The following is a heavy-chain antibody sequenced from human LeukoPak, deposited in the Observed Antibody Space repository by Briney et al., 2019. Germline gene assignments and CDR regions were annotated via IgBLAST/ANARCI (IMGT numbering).Heavy chain of an antibody. CDR3: ARGLRYFDSSIDY. D-gene: IGHD3-9*01. Sequence: SVKVSCKASGGTFSSYAISWVRQAPGQGLEWMGGIISIFGTANYPQKFQGRVTITADESTSTAYMELSSLRSEDTAVYYCARGLRYFDSSIDYWGQGTLVTVSS. J-gene: IGHJ4*02. V-gene: IGHV1-69*13. CDR2: IISIFGTA. CDR1: GGTFSSYA.